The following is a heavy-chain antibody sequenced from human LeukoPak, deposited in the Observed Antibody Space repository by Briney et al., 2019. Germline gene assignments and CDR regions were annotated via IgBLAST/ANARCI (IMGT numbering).Heavy chain of an antibody. D-gene: IGHD6-6*01. J-gene: IGHJ4*02. Sequence: PSETLSLTCTVSGGSISSSSYYWGWIRQPPGKGLEWIGSIYYSGSTYYNPSLKSRVTISVDTSKNQFSLKLSSVTAADTAVYYCASQYSSSFPLDYWGQGTLVTVSS. CDR2: IYYSGST. CDR1: GGSISSSSYY. CDR3: ASQYSSSFPLDY. V-gene: IGHV4-39*01.